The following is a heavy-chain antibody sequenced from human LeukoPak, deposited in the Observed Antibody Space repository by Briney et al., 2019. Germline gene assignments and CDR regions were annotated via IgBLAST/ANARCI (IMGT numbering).Heavy chain of an antibody. V-gene: IGHV1-69*05. CDR3: ARDLTRYYYDSSGVGDAFDI. CDR1: GYTFTGYY. D-gene: IGHD3-22*01. CDR2: IIPIFGTA. J-gene: IGHJ3*02. Sequence: ASVKVSCKASGYTFTGYYLHWVRQAPGQGLEWMGWIIPIFGTANYAQKFQGRVTITTDESTSTAYMELSSLRSEDTAVYYCARDLTRYYYDSSGVGDAFDIWGQGTMVTVSS.